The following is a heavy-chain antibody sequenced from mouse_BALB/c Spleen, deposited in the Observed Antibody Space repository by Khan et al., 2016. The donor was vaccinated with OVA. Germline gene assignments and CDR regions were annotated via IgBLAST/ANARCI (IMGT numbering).Heavy chain of an antibody. CDR2: IWSDGST. J-gene: IGHJ3*01. CDR1: GFSLITYG. CDR3: ARNSYRYDFTY. D-gene: IGHD2-12*01. V-gene: IGHV2-4-1*01. Sequence: QVQLKQSGPGLVQPSQSLSITCTVTGFSLITYGVHWVRQSPGKGLEWLGVIWSDGSTDYNAAFISRLIITKDNSKSQVFFKMNSLQADDTAMSYCARNSYRYDFTYWGRGTLVTVSA.